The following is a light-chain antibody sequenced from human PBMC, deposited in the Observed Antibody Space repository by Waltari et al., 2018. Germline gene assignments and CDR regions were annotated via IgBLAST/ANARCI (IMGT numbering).Light chain of an antibody. CDR1: SSDVGSYNL. CDR2: EGS. Sequence: QSALTQPASVSGSPGQSITISCTGTSSDVGSYNLVSWYQQHPGKAPKLMIYEGSKRPSGFSNRCSGSKSGNTASLTISGLQAEDEADYYCCSYAGSSNWVFGGGTKLTVL. J-gene: IGLJ3*02. V-gene: IGLV2-23*01. CDR3: CSYAGSSNWV.